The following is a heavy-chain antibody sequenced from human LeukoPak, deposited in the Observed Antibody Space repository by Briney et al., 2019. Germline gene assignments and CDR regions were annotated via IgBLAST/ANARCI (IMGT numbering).Heavy chain of an antibody. Sequence: GGSLRLSCAASGFTFSTYAMSWVRQAPGKGLEWVSSISGSGGDTYYADSVKGRFTISRDNSKNTLYLQMNSLRAEDAALYFCAKDIIVLRGWGQGTLVTVSS. CDR2: ISGSGGDT. J-gene: IGHJ4*02. V-gene: IGHV3-23*01. D-gene: IGHD2-8*01. CDR1: GFTFSTYA. CDR3: AKDIIVLRG.